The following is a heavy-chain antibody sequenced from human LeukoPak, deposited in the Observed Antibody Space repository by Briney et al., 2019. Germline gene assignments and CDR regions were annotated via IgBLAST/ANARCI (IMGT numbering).Heavy chain of an antibody. CDR3: TREAAAGIDY. Sequence: GGSLRLSCAASGFTFSTYWMSWVRQAPGKGLEWVANIKQDGSEKYYLDSVKGRFTISRDNATNSLYMQMNSLRAEDTAVYFCTREAAAGIDYWGQGTLVTVSS. D-gene: IGHD6-13*01. CDR2: IKQDGSEK. J-gene: IGHJ4*02. V-gene: IGHV3-7*01. CDR1: GFTFSTYW.